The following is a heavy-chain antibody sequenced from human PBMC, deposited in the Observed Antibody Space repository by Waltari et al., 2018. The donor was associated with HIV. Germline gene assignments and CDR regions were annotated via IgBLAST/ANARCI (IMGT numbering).Heavy chain of an antibody. J-gene: IGHJ2*01. Sequence: EEQLVESGGGLVQPGGSLRLSCAASGFTFDIYDMPWVRQVIGKGLEWVSAIGTLSDTFYPDSVKGRFTISRENAKKSLYLQMNNLRAGDTGVYYCTRHRVPRYFDLWGRGTLVTVSS. CDR3: TRHRVPRYFDL. CDR2: IGTLSDT. V-gene: IGHV3-13*04. CDR1: GFTFDIYD.